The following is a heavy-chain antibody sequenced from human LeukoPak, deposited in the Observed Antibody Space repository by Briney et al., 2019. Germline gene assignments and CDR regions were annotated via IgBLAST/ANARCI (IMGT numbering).Heavy chain of an antibody. V-gene: IGHV3-7*04. J-gene: IGHJ4*02. Sequence: GGSLRLSCVASGFTFSSHHMNWVRQTPGKGLESVATIKPDGSEKYYVDSVKGRFTISRDSAKSSLYLQMNSLRAEDTAVYYCARGYNYGTFWGQGTLVTVSS. CDR1: GFTFSSHH. CDR3: ARGYNYGTF. CDR2: IKPDGSEK. D-gene: IGHD5-18*01.